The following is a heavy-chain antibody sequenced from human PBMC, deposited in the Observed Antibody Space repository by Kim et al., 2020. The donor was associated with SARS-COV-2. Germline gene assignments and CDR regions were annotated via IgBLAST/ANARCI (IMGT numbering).Heavy chain of an antibody. CDR2: IDGSDGTT. CDR3: MKGGWGWIWDH. V-gene: IGHV3-23*01. D-gene: IGHD2-2*03. J-gene: IGHJ4*02. CDR1: GFTFTGYA. Sequence: GGSPRLSCTTSGFTFTGYAMSWVRQAPGKGLEWVSSIDGSDGTTYYVDSVKGRFTISRDNSKNTLYLQMNSLRADDTAVYYCMKGGWGWIWDHWGQGTRVTVSS.